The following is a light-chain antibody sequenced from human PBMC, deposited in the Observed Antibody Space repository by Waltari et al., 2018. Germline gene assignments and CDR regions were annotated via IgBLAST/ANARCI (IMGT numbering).Light chain of an antibody. CDR1: QSVSSSY. Sequence: EIVMTQSPATLSVSPGERATLSCRASQSVSSSYLAWYQQKPGQAPRLLIYGASSRATGITDRFSGSGSGTDFTLTISRLEPEDFAVYYCQQYGRSPRTFGQGTTVEIK. V-gene: IGKV3-20*01. CDR2: GAS. CDR3: QQYGRSPRT. J-gene: IGKJ1*01.